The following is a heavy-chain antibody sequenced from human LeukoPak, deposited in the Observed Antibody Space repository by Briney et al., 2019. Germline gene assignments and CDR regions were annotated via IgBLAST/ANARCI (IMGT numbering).Heavy chain of an antibody. V-gene: IGHV3-30-3*01. J-gene: IGHJ5*02. Sequence: GRSLRLSCAASGFTFSSYAMHWVRQAPGKGLEWVAVISYDGSNKYYADSVKGRFTISRDNSKNTLYLQMNSLRAEDTAVYYCAIIGIHYYDSSGYNWFDPWGQGTLVTVSS. D-gene: IGHD3-22*01. CDR1: GFTFSSYA. CDR2: ISYDGSNK. CDR3: AIIGIHYYDSSGYNWFDP.